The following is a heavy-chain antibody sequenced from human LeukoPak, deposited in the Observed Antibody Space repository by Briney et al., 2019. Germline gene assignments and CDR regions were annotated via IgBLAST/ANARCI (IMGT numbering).Heavy chain of an antibody. J-gene: IGHJ3*02. D-gene: IGHD2-2*01. V-gene: IGHV3-33*08. CDR1: GFTFSSYS. Sequence: PGGSLRLSCAASGFTFSSYSMNRVRQAPGKGLEWVAVIWYDGSNKYYADSVKGRFTISRDNSKNTLYLQMNSLRAEDTAVYYCASLDQEDAFDIWGQGTMVTVSS. CDR3: ASLDQEDAFDI. CDR2: IWYDGSNK.